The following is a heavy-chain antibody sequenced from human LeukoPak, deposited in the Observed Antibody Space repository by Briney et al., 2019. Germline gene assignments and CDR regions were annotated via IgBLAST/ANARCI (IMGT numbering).Heavy chain of an antibody. V-gene: IGHV3-33*01. CDR2: IWYDGSNK. CDR3: ARGLESSGWYGMDV. CDR1: GFTFSSYG. D-gene: IGHD6-19*01. Sequence: GGSLRLSCAASGFTFSSYGMHWVRQAPGKGLEWVAVIWYDGSNKYYADSVKGRFTISRDNSKNTLYLQMNSLRAEDTAVYYCARGLESSGWYGMDVWGQGTTIIVSS. J-gene: IGHJ6*02.